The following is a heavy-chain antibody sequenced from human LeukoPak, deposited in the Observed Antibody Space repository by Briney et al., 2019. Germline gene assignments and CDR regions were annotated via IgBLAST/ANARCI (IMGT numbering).Heavy chain of an antibody. CDR2: IYYIGNT. J-gene: IGHJ5*02. CDR3: ARVPRGGSGSYSWFDP. CDR1: GGSISSGGDY. D-gene: IGHD3-10*01. Sequence: SLSLTCTVSGGSISSGGDYWSWIRQLPGKGLGWIGCIYYIGNTYLNTSLKSRLTISADTSERQCSLNLTSVTAADRAVYSCARVPRGGSGSYSWFDPWGQGTLVTVSS. V-gene: IGHV4-31*02.